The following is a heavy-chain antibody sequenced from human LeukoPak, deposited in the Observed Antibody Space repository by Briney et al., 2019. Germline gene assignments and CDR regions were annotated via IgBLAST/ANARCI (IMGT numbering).Heavy chain of an antibody. CDR1: GFTFSSYA. Sequence: PGGSLRLSCAASGFTFSSYAMHWVRQAPGKGLEYVSAISSNGGSTSYANSVKGRFTISRDNSKKTLYLQMGSLRAEDTAVYYCARDRYGANSPFDYWGQGTLVTVSS. J-gene: IGHJ4*02. CDR3: ARDRYGANSPFDY. V-gene: IGHV3-64*01. D-gene: IGHD4-23*01. CDR2: ISSNGGST.